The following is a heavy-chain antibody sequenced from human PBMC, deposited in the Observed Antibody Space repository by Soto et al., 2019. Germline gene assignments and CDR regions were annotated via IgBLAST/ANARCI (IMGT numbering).Heavy chain of an antibody. CDR3: ARAHCSNGICYAFDI. Sequence: SETLSLTCAVSGGSMSFYSWSWIRQPPGKGLEWIGYIHHSGDTDYNPSLKSRVTISVDRPQNQLSLKLTSVTTADTAVYYCARAHCSNGICYAFDIWGPGTMVTVSS. V-gene: IGHV4-59*01. J-gene: IGHJ3*02. CDR2: IHHSGDT. D-gene: IGHD2-8*01. CDR1: GGSMSFYS.